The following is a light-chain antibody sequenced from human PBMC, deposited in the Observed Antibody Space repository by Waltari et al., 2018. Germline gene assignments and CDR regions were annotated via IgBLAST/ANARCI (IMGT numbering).Light chain of an antibody. V-gene: IGKV1-5*03. CDR2: EAS. CDR1: QSIGSS. J-gene: IGKJ4*01. Sequence: DIQMTQSPSTLSASVGDRVTITCRAGQSIGSSLAWYQQKPGKAPKVVIYEASSLESGVPSRFSGSGSGTEFTLTISSLQPDDFATYYCQQCNSYLLTFGGGTKVEIK. CDR3: QQCNSYLLT.